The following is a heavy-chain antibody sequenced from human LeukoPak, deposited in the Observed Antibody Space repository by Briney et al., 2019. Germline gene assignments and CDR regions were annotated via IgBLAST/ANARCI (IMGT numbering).Heavy chain of an antibody. D-gene: IGHD5-12*01. CDR2: ISGGAT. CDR1: GFTFSAYA. J-gene: IGHJ4*02. CDR3: AKAPRGGYDSRIDY. Sequence: GGSLRLSCVASGFTFSAYAMSWVRQAPGKGLEWVSTISGGATYYADSVKGRFTISRDNSKNTLYLQMDSLRAEDTAIYYCAKAPRGGYDSRIDYWGQGTLVTVSS. V-gene: IGHV3-23*01.